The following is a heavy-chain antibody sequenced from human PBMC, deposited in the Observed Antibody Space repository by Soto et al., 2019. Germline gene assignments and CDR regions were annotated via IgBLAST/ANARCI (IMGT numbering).Heavy chain of an antibody. CDR2: IWYDGSNK. J-gene: IGHJ3*02. CDR3: ASGSGYYDSSGWNPGAFDI. V-gene: IGHV3-33*01. CDR1: GFTFSSYG. Sequence: GGSLRLSCAASGFTFSSYGMHWVRQAPGKGLEWVAVIWYDGSNKYYVDSVKGRFTISRDNSKNTLYLQMNSLRAEDTAVYYCASGSGYYDSSGWNPGAFDIWGQGTMVTVSS. D-gene: IGHD3-22*01.